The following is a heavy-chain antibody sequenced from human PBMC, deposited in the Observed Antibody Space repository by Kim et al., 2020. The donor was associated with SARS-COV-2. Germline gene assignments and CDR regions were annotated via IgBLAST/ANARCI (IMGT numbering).Heavy chain of an antibody. CDR3: ARKYYDILTGYFDY. J-gene: IGHJ4*02. CDR1: GFTFNSYW. Sequence: GGSLRLSCTAYGFTFNSYWMSWVRQAPGKGLEWVANIKQVGTEKYYLHSVKGLSTISRDNAKNSLYLQMNSMRAGDTAGYYCARKYYDILTGYFDYWGQG. D-gene: IGHD3-9*01. CDR2: IKQVGTEK. V-gene: IGHV3-7*05.